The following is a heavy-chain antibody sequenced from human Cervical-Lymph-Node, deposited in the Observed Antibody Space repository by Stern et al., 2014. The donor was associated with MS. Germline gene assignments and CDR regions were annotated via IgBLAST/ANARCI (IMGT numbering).Heavy chain of an antibody. CDR1: GYSFTSYW. CDR3: ARQPTPRRVVVAATLWFDP. J-gene: IGHJ5*02. Sequence: EVQLVESGAEVKKPGESLKISCKGSGYSFTSYWIGWVRQMPGKGLEWMGIIYPGDSDTRYSPSFQGQVTISADKSISTAYLQWSSLKASDTAMYYCARQPTPRRVVVAATLWFDPWGQGTLVTVSS. D-gene: IGHD2-15*01. CDR2: IYPGDSDT. V-gene: IGHV5-51*01.